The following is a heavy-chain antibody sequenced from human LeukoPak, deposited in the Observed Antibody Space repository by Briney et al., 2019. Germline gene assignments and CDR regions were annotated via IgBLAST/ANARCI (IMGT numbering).Heavy chain of an antibody. Sequence: GGSLRLSCAASGFTFSSYGMHWVRQAPGKGLEWVALISYDGNNKYYADSVKGRFTISRDNSKNTLYLQMNSLRPDGTAVYYCAKTGLQLWLFAYWGQGTLVTVSS. CDR3: AKTGLQLWLFAY. V-gene: IGHV3-30*18. D-gene: IGHD5-18*01. CDR1: GFTFSSYG. CDR2: ISYDGNNK. J-gene: IGHJ4*02.